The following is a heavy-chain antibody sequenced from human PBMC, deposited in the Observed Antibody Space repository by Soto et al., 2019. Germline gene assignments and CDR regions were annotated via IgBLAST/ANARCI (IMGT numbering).Heavy chain of an antibody. D-gene: IGHD6-19*01. J-gene: IGHJ4*02. Sequence: QVQLQESGPGLVKPSQTLSLTCTVSGGSISSGGYYWSWIRQHPGKGLEWIGYIYYSGSTYYNPSLKSRVTISVDTSKNQFSLKLSSVTAADTVVYYCARVGLGVGWYTLFDYWGQGTLVTVSS. CDR3: ARVGLGVGWYTLFDY. CDR1: GGSISSGGYY. CDR2: IYYSGST. V-gene: IGHV4-31*03.